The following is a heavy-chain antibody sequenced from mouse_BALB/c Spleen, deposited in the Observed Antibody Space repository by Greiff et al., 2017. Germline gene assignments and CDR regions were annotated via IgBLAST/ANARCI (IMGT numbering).Heavy chain of an antibody. D-gene: IGHD1-1*01. CDR1: GYTFTSYW. Sequence: LQQPGSELVRPGASVKLSCKASGYTFTSYWMHWVKQRPGQGLEWIGNIYPGSGRTNYDEKFKSKATLTVDTSSSTAYMQLSSLTSEDSAVYYCTMHYYGSSYYFDYWGQGTTLTVSS. V-gene: IGHV1S22*01. J-gene: IGHJ2*01. CDR3: TMHYYGSSYYFDY. CDR2: IYPGSGRT.